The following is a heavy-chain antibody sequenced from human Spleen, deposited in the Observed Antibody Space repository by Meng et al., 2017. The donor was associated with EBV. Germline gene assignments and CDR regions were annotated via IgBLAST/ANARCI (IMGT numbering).Heavy chain of an antibody. CDR3: ARSLSGDPYFDY. V-gene: IGHV1-69*01. J-gene: IGHJ4*02. D-gene: IGHD4-17*01. CDR2: FIPIFGTA. CDR1: GGPFNSYA. Sequence: QVQLVQSGAEGKKPGSSVKVACKASGGPFNSYAISWVRQAPGQGLEWMGAFIPIFGTADYAQKFQGRVTITADESTSTVYMTLNSLRSEDTAVYYCARSLSGDPYFDYWGPGTLVTVS.